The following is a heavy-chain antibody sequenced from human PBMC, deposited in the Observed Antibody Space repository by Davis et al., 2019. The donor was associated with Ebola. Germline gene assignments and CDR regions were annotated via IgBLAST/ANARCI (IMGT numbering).Heavy chain of an antibody. D-gene: IGHD1-26*01. CDR2: LGTSADT. CDR3: AKDTSNIWFDM. CDR1: GFTFSSYV. Sequence: AGSLRLSCAASGFTFSSYVMSWVRQAPGKGLEWVSTLGTSADTYYADSVKGRFTISRDNSKNTLYLQMNGLRVEDTAIYYCAKDTSNIWFDMWGQGTNVTVSS. V-gene: IGHV3-23*01. J-gene: IGHJ3*02.